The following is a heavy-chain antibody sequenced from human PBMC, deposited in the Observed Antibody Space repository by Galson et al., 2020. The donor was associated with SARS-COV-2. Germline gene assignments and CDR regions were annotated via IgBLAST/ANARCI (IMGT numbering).Heavy chain of an antibody. J-gene: IGHJ3*02. Sequence: ASVKVSCKASGGTFSSHAISWVRQAPGQGLEWLGRIIPMLGMPNYAQKFQGRVTITADKFTSSAYMELISLSSEDTAVYYCARLVGFPHLAQDVFDIWGQGTMVTVSS. D-gene: IGHD3-10*01. CDR3: ARLVGFPHLAQDVFDI. V-gene: IGHV1-69*10. CDR1: GGTFSSHA. CDR2: IIPMLGMP.